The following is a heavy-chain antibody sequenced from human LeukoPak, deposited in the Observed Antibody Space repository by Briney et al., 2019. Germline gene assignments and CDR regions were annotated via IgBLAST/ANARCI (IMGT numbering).Heavy chain of an antibody. D-gene: IGHD6-13*01. CDR1: GFTFSSYA. Sequence: GGSLRLSCAASGFTFSSYAMHWVRQAPGKGLEWVSGINWNSGSVDYADSVKGRFTISRDNAKNSLYLLLNSLRPEDTAFYFCAKNPPTRYTSTSFFDYWGQGTLVTVSS. CDR2: INWNSGSV. V-gene: IGHV3-9*01. J-gene: IGHJ4*02. CDR3: AKNPPTRYTSTSFFDY.